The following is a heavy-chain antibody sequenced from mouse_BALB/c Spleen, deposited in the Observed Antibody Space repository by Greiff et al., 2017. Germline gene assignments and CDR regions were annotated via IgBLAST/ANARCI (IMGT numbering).Heavy chain of an antibody. V-gene: IGHV3-8*02. CDR3: ARWGIYAMDY. J-gene: IGHJ4*01. CDR2: ISYSGST. CDR1: GDSITSCY. Sequence: EVKLVESGPSLVTPSQTLSLTCSVTGDSITSCYWNWIRKFPGNKLEYMGYISYSGSTYYNPSLKSRISITRDTSKNQYYLQLNSVTTEDTATYYCARWGIYAMDYWGQGTSVTVSS.